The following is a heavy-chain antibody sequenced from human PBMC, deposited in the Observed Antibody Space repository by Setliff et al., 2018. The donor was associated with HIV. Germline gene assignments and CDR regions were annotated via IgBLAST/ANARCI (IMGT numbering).Heavy chain of an antibody. CDR3: AGVWEGWFHYYYYYYMDV. V-gene: IGHV3-21*01. CDR2: ITSSSTYI. D-gene: IGHD6-19*01. J-gene: IGHJ6*03. Sequence: PGGSLRLSCTASGLTISNFDMNWVRQAPGKGLEWVSSITSSSTYIYYADSVKGRFTISRDNAKNSLYLQMNSLRAEDTAVYYCAGVWEGWFHYYYYYYMDVWGKGTTVTVSS. CDR1: GLTISNFD.